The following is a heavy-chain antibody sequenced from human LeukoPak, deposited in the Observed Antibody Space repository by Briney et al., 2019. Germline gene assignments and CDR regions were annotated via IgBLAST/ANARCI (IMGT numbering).Heavy chain of an antibody. J-gene: IGHJ3*01. CDR1: GYIFANFG. CDR3: ARDSPHRYNYDRSGYYRNPYDF. CDR2: ISPNNGNA. Sequence: GASVKVSCKASGYIFANFGINWVRQAPGQGLEWLGWISPNNGNANYAQKLQGRVTMTRDTSTSTAYLDLRSLRSDDTAVYYCARDSPHRYNYDRSGYYRNPYDFWGQGTMVTVSS. V-gene: IGHV1-18*01. D-gene: IGHD3-22*01.